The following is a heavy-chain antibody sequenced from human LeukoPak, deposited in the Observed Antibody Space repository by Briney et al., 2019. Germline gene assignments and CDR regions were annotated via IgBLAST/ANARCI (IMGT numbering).Heavy chain of an antibody. V-gene: IGHV1-18*01. Sequence: ASVKVSCKASGYTFTGYGIGWVRQAPGQGLECMGWISPHNGNTNYAQEFQGRVTMTTDTSTSTAYMELRSLTSDDTAVYYCARGCSSTTCYYMDVWGKGTTVTVSS. CDR2: ISPHNGNT. CDR1: GYTFTGYG. CDR3: ARGCSSTTCYYMDV. J-gene: IGHJ6*03. D-gene: IGHD2-2*01.